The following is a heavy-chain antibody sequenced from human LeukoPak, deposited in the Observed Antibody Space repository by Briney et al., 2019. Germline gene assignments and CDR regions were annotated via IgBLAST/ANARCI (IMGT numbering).Heavy chain of an antibody. J-gene: IGHJ6*02. V-gene: IGHV4-34*01. CDR3: ARLSSGYCSSTSCYYGMDV. Sequence: SETLSLTCAVYGGSFSDYHWSWIRQPPGKGLEWIGEVNHSGTTRYNPSLKSRVTISGDTSKNQFSLKLSSVTAADTAVYYCARLSSGYCSSTSCYYGMDVWGQGTTVTVSS. D-gene: IGHD2-2*01. CDR2: VNHSGTT. CDR1: GGSFSDYH.